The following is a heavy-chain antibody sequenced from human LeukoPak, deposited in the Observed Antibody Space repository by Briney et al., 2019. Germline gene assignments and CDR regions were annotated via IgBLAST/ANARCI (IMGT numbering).Heavy chain of an antibody. CDR2: IKSDGST. Sequence: GGSLRLSCAASGFSFSRYWMHWVRQAPGKGLVWVSRIKSDGSTNYADSVKGRFTISRDNAKNTVSLQMNSLRAEDTGVYYCARAPAEIGGYYPEYFRHWGQGTLVTVSS. J-gene: IGHJ1*01. CDR1: GFSFSRYW. V-gene: IGHV3-74*01. CDR3: ARAPAEIGGYYPEYFRH. D-gene: IGHD3-22*01.